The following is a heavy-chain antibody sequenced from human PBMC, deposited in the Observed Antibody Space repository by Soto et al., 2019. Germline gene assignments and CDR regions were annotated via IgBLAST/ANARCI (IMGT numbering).Heavy chain of an antibody. V-gene: IGHV1-18*01. CDR2: ISAYNGNT. CDR3: AREREILLWFGESYFDY. J-gene: IGHJ4*02. CDR1: GYTFTSYG. Sequence: QVQLVQSGAEVKKPGASVKVSCKASGYTFTSYGISWGRQAPGQGLEWMGWISAYNGNTNYAQKLQGRVTMTTDTSTSTAYMELRSLRSDDTAVYYCAREREILLWFGESYFDYWGQGTLVTVSS. D-gene: IGHD3-10*01.